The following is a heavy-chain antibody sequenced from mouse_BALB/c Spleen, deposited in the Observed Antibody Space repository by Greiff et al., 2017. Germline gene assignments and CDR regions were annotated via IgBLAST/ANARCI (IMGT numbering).Heavy chain of an antibody. CDR2: ISYSGST. CDR3: ARRYRYGLDY. Sequence: EVMLVESGPGLVKPSQSLSLTCTVTGYSITSDYAWNWIRQFPGNKLEWMGYISYSGSTSYNPSLKSRISNTRDTSKNQFFLQLNSVTTEDTATYYCARRYRYGLDYWGQGTTLTVSS. CDR1: GYSITSDYA. J-gene: IGHJ2*01. D-gene: IGHD2-14*01. V-gene: IGHV3-2*02.